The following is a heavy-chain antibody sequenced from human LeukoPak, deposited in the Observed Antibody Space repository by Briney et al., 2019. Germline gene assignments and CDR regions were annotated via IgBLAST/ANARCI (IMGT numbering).Heavy chain of an antibody. CDR1: GYTFTGYY. CDR3: ARGPRPNYYDSSGYLP. Sequence: ASVKVSCKASGYTFTGYYMHWVRQAPGQGLEWMGWINPNSGGTNYAQKFQGRVTMTRDTSISTAYMELSRLRSDDTAVYYCARGPRPNYYDSSGYLPWGQGTLVTVSS. CDR2: INPNSGGT. D-gene: IGHD3-22*01. J-gene: IGHJ4*02. V-gene: IGHV1-2*02.